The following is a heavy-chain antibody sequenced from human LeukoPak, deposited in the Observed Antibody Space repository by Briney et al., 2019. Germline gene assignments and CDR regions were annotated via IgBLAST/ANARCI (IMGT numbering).Heavy chain of an antibody. D-gene: IGHD2-15*01. CDR2: IFYSGST. CDR3: ARVDSSDAGNFDY. CDR1: GGSISSGDYY. V-gene: IGHV4-30-4*01. J-gene: IGHJ4*02. Sequence: PSETLSLTCTVSGGSISSGDYYWSWIRQPPRKGLEWIGYIFYSGSTYYNPSLKSRVTISVDTSKNQFSLKLTSVTAADTAVYYCARVDSSDAGNFDYWGQGTLVTVSS.